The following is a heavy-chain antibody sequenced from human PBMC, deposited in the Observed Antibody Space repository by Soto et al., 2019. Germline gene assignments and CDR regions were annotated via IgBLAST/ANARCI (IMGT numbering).Heavy chain of an antibody. Sequence: EVQVLESGGGLVQPGGSLRLSCAASGFTFNDYAMSWVRQAPGKGLEWVSLISRTGDSTYFADAVEGRFTISRDNSKNTLYLQMNSLRAEDTAVDYCARTYYYGSGTYPRFDPWGQGTLVTVSS. CDR2: ISRTGDST. D-gene: IGHD3-10*01. J-gene: IGHJ5*02. CDR1: GFTFNDYA. V-gene: IGHV3-23*01. CDR3: ARTYYYGSGTYPRFDP.